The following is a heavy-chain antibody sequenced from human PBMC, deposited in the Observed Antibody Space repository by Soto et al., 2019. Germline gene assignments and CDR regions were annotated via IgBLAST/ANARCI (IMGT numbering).Heavy chain of an antibody. J-gene: IGHJ4*02. V-gene: IGHV3-33*01. Sequence: TGGSLRLSCAASGFTFSSYGMHWVRQAPGKGLEWVAVIWYDGSNKYYADSVKGRFTISRDNSKNTLYLQMNSLRAEDTAVYYCARVPDLDYCSRTSCPYYFDYWGQGALVTVSS. CDR1: GFTFSSYG. CDR2: IWYDGSNK. D-gene: IGHD2-2*01. CDR3: ARVPDLDYCSRTSCPYYFDY.